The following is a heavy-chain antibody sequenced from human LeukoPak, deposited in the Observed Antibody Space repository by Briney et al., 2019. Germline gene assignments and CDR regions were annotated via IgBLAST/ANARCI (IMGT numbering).Heavy chain of an antibody. CDR1: GYTFTSYG. CDR2: ISAYNGNT. Sequence: ASVKVSCKASGYTFTSYGISWVRQAPGQGLEWMGWISAYNGNTNYAQKLQGRVTMTTDTSTSTAYMGLRSLRSDDTAVYYCARRYGSGRFGWNDIFDYWGQGTLVTVSS. CDR3: ARRYGSGRFGWNDIFDY. D-gene: IGHD3-10*01. V-gene: IGHV1-18*01. J-gene: IGHJ4*02.